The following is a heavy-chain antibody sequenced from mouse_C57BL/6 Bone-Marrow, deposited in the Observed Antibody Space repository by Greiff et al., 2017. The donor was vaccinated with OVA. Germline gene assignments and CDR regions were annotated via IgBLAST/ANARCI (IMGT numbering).Heavy chain of an antibody. CDR1: GFTFSSYG. J-gene: IGHJ1*03. CDR2: ISSGGSYT. CDR3: ARPYYGSSYWYFDV. D-gene: IGHD1-1*01. Sequence: DVMLVESGGDLVKPGGSLKLSCAASGFTFSSYGMSWVRQTPDKRLEWVATISSGGSYTYYPDSVKGRFTISRDNAKNTLYLQMSSLKSEDTAMYYGARPYYGSSYWYFDVWGTGTTVTVSS. V-gene: IGHV5-6*02.